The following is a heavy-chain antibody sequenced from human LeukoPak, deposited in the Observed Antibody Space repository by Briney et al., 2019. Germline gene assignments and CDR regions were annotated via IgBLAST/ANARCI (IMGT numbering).Heavy chain of an antibody. J-gene: IGHJ4*02. V-gene: IGHV5-51*01. CDR1: GYSFTSYW. D-gene: IGHD1-26*01. Sequence: PGESLKISCKGYGYSFTSYWIGWVRQMPGKGLEWMGIIYPGDSDTRYSPSFQGQVTISADKSISTAYLQWSSLRASDTAMYSCARLFSGSYLAPIDYWGQGTLVTVSS. CDR2: IYPGDSDT. CDR3: ARLFSGSYLAPIDY.